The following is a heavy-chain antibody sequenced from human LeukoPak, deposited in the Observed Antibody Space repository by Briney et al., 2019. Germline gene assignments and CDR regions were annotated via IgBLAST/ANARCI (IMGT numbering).Heavy chain of an antibody. CDR2: ISAYNGNT. V-gene: IGHV1-18*01. CDR3: AREGMELEVDY. CDR1: GYTFTSYG. J-gene: IGHJ4*02. Sequence: VASVKVSCKASGYTFTSYGINWVRQAPGQRLEWMGWISAYNGNTNYAQKLQGRVTMTTDTSTSTAYMELRSLRSDDTAVYYCAREGMELEVDYWGQGTLVTVSS. D-gene: IGHD1-1*01.